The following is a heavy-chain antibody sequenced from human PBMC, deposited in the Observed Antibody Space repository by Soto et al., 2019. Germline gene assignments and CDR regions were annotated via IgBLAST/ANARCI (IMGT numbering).Heavy chain of an antibody. CDR2: ISGSGGST. Sequence: GGSLRLSCAASGFTFSSYAMSWVRQAPGKGLEWVSAISGSGGSTYYADSVKGRFTISRDNSKNTLYLQMNSLRAEDTAVYYFAKSSGLIVVRKVNDYWGQGTLGTVSS. CDR3: AKSSGLIVVRKVNDY. D-gene: IGHD3-22*01. J-gene: IGHJ4*02. CDR1: GFTFSSYA. V-gene: IGHV3-23*01.